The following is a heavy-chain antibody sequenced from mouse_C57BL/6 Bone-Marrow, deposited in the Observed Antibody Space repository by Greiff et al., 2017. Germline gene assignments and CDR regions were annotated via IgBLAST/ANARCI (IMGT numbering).Heavy chain of an antibody. CDR2: IGPETGDS. CDR3: TTPTYDGY. CDR1: GFNIKDDY. D-gene: IGHD2-3*01. J-gene: IGHJ2*01. Sequence: VQLQQSGAGLVRPGASVKLSCTASGFNIKDDYMHWVNQTPEQGLEWIGWIGPETGDSAYASKFQVKATITADTSSNTASLQLSSLTSEYTAVYYCTTPTYDGYWGQGTTLTVSS. V-gene: IGHV14-4*01.